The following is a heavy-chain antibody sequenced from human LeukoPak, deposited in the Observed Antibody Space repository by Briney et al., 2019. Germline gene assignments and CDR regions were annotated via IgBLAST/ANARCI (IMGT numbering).Heavy chain of an antibody. CDR2: INHSGST. Sequence: PSETLSLTCAVYGGSFSGYYWSWIRQPPGEGLQWIGEINHSGSTNYNPSLKSRVTISVDTSKNQFSLNLTSVTAADTAVYYCARAGYSSGWYGGWFDPWGQGTLVTVSS. CDR1: GGSFSGYY. V-gene: IGHV4-34*01. J-gene: IGHJ5*02. CDR3: ARAGYSSGWYGGWFDP. D-gene: IGHD6-19*01.